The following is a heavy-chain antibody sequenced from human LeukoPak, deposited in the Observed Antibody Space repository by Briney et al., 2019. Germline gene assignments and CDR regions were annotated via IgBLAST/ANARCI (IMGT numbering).Heavy chain of an antibody. J-gene: IGHJ4*02. Sequence: ASVKVSCKASGGTFSSYAISWVRQAPGQGLEWMGGIIPIFGTANYAQKFQGRVTITADKSTSTAYVELSSLRSEDTAVYYCARDRVCSGGSCYSYFDYWGQGTLVTVSS. CDR3: ARDRVCSGGSCYSYFDY. V-gene: IGHV1-69*06. D-gene: IGHD2-15*01. CDR2: IIPIFGTA. CDR1: GGTFSSYA.